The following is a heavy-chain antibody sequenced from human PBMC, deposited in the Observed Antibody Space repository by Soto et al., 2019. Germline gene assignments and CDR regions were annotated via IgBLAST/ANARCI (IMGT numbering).Heavy chain of an antibody. Sequence: EGSLRLSCTASGFMFSSYTMNWVRQAPGKGLEWVSSVSFRGDIYYADSLEGRFTISRDDAKNSLYLQMNSLRAEDTAVYYCASIGYCSSTSCYDVVYWGQGTLVTVSS. V-gene: IGHV3-21*04. J-gene: IGHJ4*02. CDR1: GFMFSSYT. CDR2: VSFRGDI. CDR3: ASIGYCSSTSCYDVVY. D-gene: IGHD2-2*01.